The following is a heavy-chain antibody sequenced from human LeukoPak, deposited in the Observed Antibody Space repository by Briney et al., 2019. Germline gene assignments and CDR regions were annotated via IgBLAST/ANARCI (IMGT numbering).Heavy chain of an antibody. J-gene: IGHJ6*02. V-gene: IGHV1-2*02. Sequence: EASVKVSCKASGYTFTGYYMHWVRQAPGQGLEWMGWINPNSGGTNYAQKFQGRVTMTRNTSISTAYMELSSLRSEDTAVYYCARVSYDFWSGYYPYYYYGMDVWGQGTTVTVSS. D-gene: IGHD3-3*01. CDR2: INPNSGGT. CDR1: GYTFTGYY. CDR3: ARVSYDFWSGYYPYYYYGMDV.